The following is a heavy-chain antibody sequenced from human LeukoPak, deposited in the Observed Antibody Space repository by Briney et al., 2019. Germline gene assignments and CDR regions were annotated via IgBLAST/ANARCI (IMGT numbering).Heavy chain of an antibody. Sequence: PGGSLRLSCAASGFTFSSYAMSWVRQAPGKGLEWVSAISGSGGSTYYADSVKGRFTISRDNSKNTLYLQMNSLRAEDTAVYYCAKVRKDIVVVTIDYWGQGTLDTVSS. CDR1: GFTFSSYA. D-gene: IGHD2-2*01. CDR2: ISGSGGST. V-gene: IGHV3-23*01. J-gene: IGHJ4*02. CDR3: AKVRKDIVVVTIDY.